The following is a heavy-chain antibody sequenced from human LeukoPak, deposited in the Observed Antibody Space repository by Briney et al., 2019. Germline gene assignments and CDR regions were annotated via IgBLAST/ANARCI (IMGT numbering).Heavy chain of an antibody. Sequence: GASVKVSCKASGYSFTGYYMHWVRQATGQGLEWMGWMNPNSGNTGYAQKFQGRVTMTRNTSISTAYMELSSLRSEDTAVYFCARMDYYGSGNPNWFDPWGQGTLVTVSS. CDR2: MNPNSGNT. V-gene: IGHV1-8*02. CDR1: GYSFTGYY. D-gene: IGHD3-10*01. CDR3: ARMDYYGSGNPNWFDP. J-gene: IGHJ5*02.